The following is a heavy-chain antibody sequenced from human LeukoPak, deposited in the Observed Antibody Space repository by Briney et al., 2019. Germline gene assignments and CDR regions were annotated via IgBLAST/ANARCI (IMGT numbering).Heavy chain of an antibody. CDR2: IYTGGNT. J-gene: IGHJ4*02. D-gene: IGHD6-13*01. CDR1: GFTVDSNY. Sequence: GGSLGLSCAASGFTVDSNYLSWVRQAPGKGLEWVSTIYTGGNTYYAASVKGRFTISRDNSKNTLYLQMNSLRAEDTAVYYCAKTRPLDSSSWSHGDYWGQGTLVTVSS. CDR3: AKTRPLDSSSWSHGDY. V-gene: IGHV3-53*01.